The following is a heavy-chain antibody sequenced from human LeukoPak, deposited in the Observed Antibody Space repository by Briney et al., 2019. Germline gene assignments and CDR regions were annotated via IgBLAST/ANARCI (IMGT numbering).Heavy chain of an antibody. CDR3: ARDRGGLQFDY. J-gene: IGHJ4*02. CDR2: IKEDGSVK. D-gene: IGHD2-15*01. Sequence: GGPLRLSCAASGFTFTTYWMTWVRQAPGKGLEFVANIKEDGSVKNYVGSVQGRFTISRDNSRNLLYLRMDSLRAEDTAVYYCARDRGGLQFDYWGQGTLVTVSS. V-gene: IGHV3-7*01. CDR1: GFTFTTYW.